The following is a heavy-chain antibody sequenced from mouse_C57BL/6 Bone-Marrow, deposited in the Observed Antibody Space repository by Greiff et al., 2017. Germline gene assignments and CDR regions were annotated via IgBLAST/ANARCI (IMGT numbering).Heavy chain of an antibody. Sequence: EVKLMESGGGLVKPGGSLKLSCAASGFTFSSYAMSWVRQTPEKRLEWVATISDGGSYTYYPDNVKGRFTISRENAKNNLYLQMSHLKSEDTAMYYCARGDYCGSTYYSMDYWGQGTSVTVSA. D-gene: IGHD1-1*01. CDR1: GFTFSSYA. CDR2: ISDGGSYT. J-gene: IGHJ4*01. CDR3: ARGDYCGSTYYSMDY. V-gene: IGHV5-4*03.